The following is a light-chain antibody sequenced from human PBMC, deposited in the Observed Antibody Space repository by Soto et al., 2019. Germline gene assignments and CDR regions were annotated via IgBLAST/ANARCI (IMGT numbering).Light chain of an antibody. CDR1: QDIGTY. CDR2: DTS. V-gene: IGKV1-8*01. Sequence: AIRMTQSPSSFSASTGDRVSITCRATQDIGTYLAWYQQIPGKAPKLLIYDTSTRATGVPTRFSGSRSGAEFTLTINSLQSEDFAVYYCQPYNNWPLTFGGGTKVEIK. J-gene: IGKJ4*01. CDR3: QPYNNWPLT.